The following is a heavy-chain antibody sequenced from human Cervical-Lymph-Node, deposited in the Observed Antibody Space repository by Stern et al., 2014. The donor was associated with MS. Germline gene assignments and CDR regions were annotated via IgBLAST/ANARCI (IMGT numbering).Heavy chain of an antibody. CDR3: ARSSFSNSSLFDF. V-gene: IGHV1-18*01. D-gene: IGHD6-6*01. CDR2: ISAYNGNT. CDR1: GYTFTDYG. Sequence: VQLVESGAEVMKPGASVKDSCKACGYTFTDYGIPCVRLAPGQGLEWMEWISAYNGNTNYAQVLQGRVTMTTDKSTITAYMQLRSLNSDDTAVYFCARSSFSNSSLFDFWGQGTLLTVSS. J-gene: IGHJ4*02.